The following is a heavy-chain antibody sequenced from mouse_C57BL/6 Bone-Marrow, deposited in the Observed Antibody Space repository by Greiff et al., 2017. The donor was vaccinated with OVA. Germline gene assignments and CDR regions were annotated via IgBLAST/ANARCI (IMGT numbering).Heavy chain of an antibody. CDR2: IDPSDSYT. V-gene: IGHV1-50*01. CDR1: GYTFTSYW. J-gene: IGHJ1*03. CDR3: ARDPVVARGYWYFDV. Sequence: QVQLQQPGAELVKPGASVKLSCKASGYTFTSYWMQWVKQRPGQGLEWIGEIDPSDSYTNYNQKFTGKATLTVDTSSSTAYMQRSSLTSEDSAVYYCARDPVVARGYWYFDVWGTGTTVTVSS. D-gene: IGHD1-1*01.